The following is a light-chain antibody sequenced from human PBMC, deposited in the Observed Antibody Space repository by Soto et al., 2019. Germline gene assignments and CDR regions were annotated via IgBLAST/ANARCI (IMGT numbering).Light chain of an antibody. Sequence: EIVLTQSPGTLSLFPGERATLSCRASQSVSSFYSAWYQQKPGQAPRLLIYGASTRATGIPDRFSGSESGTDFTLTISRLEPEDFVVYYCQQYASSPPTVTFGGGTKVEIK. V-gene: IGKV3-20*01. J-gene: IGKJ4*01. CDR2: GAS. CDR3: QQYASSPPTVT. CDR1: QSVSSFY.